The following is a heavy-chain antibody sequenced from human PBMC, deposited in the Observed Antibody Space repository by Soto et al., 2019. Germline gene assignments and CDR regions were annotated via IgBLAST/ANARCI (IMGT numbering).Heavy chain of an antibody. Sequence: GGSLRLSCGATGFSLGNYGMHWVRQAPGKGLEWVAVISYDGSSQHYADSVQGRFTISRDNSKNTLYLQMNSLRAEGTAVYFCARDGDSAYIAASNNWLDPWGQGALVTVAS. D-gene: IGHD6-13*01. J-gene: IGHJ5*02. CDR3: ARDGDSAYIAASNNWLDP. CDR2: ISYDGSSQ. V-gene: IGHV3-33*05. CDR1: GFSLGNYG.